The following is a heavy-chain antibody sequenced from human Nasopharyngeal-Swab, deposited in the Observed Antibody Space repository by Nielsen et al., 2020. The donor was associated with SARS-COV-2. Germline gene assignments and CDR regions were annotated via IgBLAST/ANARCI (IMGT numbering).Heavy chain of an antibody. J-gene: IGHJ6*02. CDR2: IYYSGST. Sequence: SDTLSLTCAVSGGSTSSYSWSWIRLPPGKGLEWIGYIYYSGSTNYNPSLKSRVTMSVDTSKNQFSLKLSSVTAADTAVYYCARGLVVPAAMRDYYYYYGMDVWGQGTTVTVSS. CDR3: ARGLVVPAAMRDYYYYYGMDV. D-gene: IGHD2-2*01. CDR1: GGSTSSYS. V-gene: IGHV4-59*12.